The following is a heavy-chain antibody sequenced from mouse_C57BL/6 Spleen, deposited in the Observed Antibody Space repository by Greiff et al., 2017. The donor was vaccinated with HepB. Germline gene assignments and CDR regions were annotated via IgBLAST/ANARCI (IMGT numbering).Heavy chain of an antibody. CDR1: GYTFTSYT. V-gene: IGHV1-4*01. Sequence: VQLQQSGAELARPGASVKMSCKASGYTFTSYTMHWVKQRPGQGLEWIGYINPSSGYTKYNQKFKDKATLTADKSSSTAYMQLSSLTSEDSAVYYCARSAITTVVATYWYFDVWGTGTTVTVSS. D-gene: IGHD1-1*01. CDR2: INPSSGYT. CDR3: ARSAITTVVATYWYFDV. J-gene: IGHJ1*03.